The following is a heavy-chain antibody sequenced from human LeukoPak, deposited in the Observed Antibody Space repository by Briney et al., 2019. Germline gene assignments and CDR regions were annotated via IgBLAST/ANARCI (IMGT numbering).Heavy chain of an antibody. CDR3: AKGTANWGSYYMDV. CDR1: GFTFSNFW. D-gene: IGHD7-27*01. J-gene: IGHJ6*03. V-gene: IGHV3-74*01. CDR2: ISSDGSNT. Sequence: GGSLRLSCAASGFTFSNFWMYWVRHPPGKGLVWVSRISSDGSNTKYADSVKGRFTISRDNAKNTLYLQMNSLRAEDTAIYYCAKGTANWGSYYMDVWGKGTTVTVSS.